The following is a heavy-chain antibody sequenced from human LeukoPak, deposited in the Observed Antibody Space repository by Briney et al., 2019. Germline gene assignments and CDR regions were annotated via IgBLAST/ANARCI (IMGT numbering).Heavy chain of an antibody. CDR3: AKDKAQAYYASGSLVL. CDR2: IKQDGSEK. V-gene: IGHV3-7*03. J-gene: IGHJ4*02. CDR1: GFTFSSYW. D-gene: IGHD3-10*01. Sequence: GGSLRLSCAASGFTFSSYWMSWVRQAPGKGLEWVANIKQDGSEKYYVDSVKGRFTISRDNAKGSLYLQMNNLRTEDTALYYCAKDKAQAYYASGSLVLWGQGTLVTVSS.